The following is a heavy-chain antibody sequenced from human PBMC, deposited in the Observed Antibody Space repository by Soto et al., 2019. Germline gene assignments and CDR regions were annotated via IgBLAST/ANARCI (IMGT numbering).Heavy chain of an antibody. CDR2: ISYDGSNK. CDR3: ARVGASNLLPIVVVIAYYFDY. V-gene: IGHV3-30-3*01. D-gene: IGHD3-22*01. J-gene: IGHJ4*02. CDR1: GFTFSSYA. Sequence: GGSLRLSCAASGFTFSSYAMHWVRQAPGKGLEWVAVISYDGSNKYYADSVKGRFTISRDNSKNTLYLQMNSLRAEDTAVYYCARVGASNLLPIVVVIAYYFDYWGQGTLVTVSS.